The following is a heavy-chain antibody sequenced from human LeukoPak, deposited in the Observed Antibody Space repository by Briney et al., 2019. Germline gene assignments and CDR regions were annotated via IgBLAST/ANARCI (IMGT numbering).Heavy chain of an antibody. V-gene: IGHV3-23*01. CDR3: ARRGNARAGPLDY. J-gene: IGHJ4*02. D-gene: IGHD6-25*01. CDR2: ISGSGGST. CDR1: GFTVSSNY. Sequence: GGSLRLSCAASGFTVSSNYMSWVRQAPGKGLEWVSAISGSGGSTYYADSVKGRLTISRDNSKNTVYLQMNSLRAEDTAVYYCARRGNARAGPLDYWGQGTLVTVSS.